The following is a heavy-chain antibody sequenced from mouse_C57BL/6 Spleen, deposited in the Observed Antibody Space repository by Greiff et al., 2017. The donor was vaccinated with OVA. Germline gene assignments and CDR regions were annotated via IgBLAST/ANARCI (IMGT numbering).Heavy chain of an antibody. J-gene: IGHJ2*01. CDR2: IDPSDSET. D-gene: IGHD2-2*01. V-gene: IGHV1-52*01. CDR3: AREGYPPFDY. Sequence: QVQLKQPGAELVRPGSSVKLSCKASGYTFTSYWMHWVKQRPIQGLEWIGNIDPSDSETHYNQKFKDKATLTVDKSSSTAYMQLSSLTSEDSAVYYCAREGYPPFDYWGQGTTLTVSS. CDR1: GYTFTSYW.